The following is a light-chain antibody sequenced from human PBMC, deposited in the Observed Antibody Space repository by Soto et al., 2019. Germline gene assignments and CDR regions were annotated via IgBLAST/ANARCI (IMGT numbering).Light chain of an antibody. V-gene: IGKV3-15*01. Sequence: EIVITQSPVTLSVSPGERATLSCRASQTVLSNLAWYQQKPGQAPRLLIYGASTRATGIPARFSGSGSGTEFTLTISSLQSEDFAVYYCQQYNNWPITFGQGTRLEIK. J-gene: IGKJ5*01. CDR1: QTVLSN. CDR3: QQYNNWPIT. CDR2: GAS.